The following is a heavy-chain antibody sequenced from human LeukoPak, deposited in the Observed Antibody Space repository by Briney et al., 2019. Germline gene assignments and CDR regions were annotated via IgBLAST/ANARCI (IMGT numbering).Heavy chain of an antibody. CDR2: IYYSGST. V-gene: IGHV4-59*12. D-gene: IGHD2-21*02. CDR1: GGFISSYY. Sequence: SETLSLTCTVSGGFISSYYWSWIRQPPGKGLEWIGYIYYSGSTYYNPSLKSRVTISVDTSKNQFSLKLSSVTAADTAVYYCARDPRAYCGGDCHRGAFDIWGQGTMVTVSS. J-gene: IGHJ3*02. CDR3: ARDPRAYCGGDCHRGAFDI.